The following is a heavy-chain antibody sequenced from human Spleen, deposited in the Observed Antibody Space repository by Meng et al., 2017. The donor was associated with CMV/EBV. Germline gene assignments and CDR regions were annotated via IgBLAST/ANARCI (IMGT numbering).Heavy chain of an antibody. CDR1: GFTFSSYS. CDR2: ISSSSSYI. Sequence: GESLKISCAASGFTFSSYSMNWVRQAPGKGLEWVSSISSSSSYIYYADSVKGRFTISRDNSKSTLYLQMNSLRGEDTAVYYCAKDSPSSNYDILTGNFDCWGQGTLVTVSS. J-gene: IGHJ4*02. V-gene: IGHV3-21*04. CDR3: AKDSPSSNYDILTGNFDC. D-gene: IGHD3-9*01.